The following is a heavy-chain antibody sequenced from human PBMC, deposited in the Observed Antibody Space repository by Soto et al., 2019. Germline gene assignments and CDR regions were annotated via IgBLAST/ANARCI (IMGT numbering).Heavy chain of an antibody. D-gene: IGHD2-21*01. Sequence: VHLVESGGGLVKPGGSLRLSCAASGFTFTNHNMNWVRQAPGKGLEWVSSISSSSSFRNYADSVKGRFSISRDNDKNLVYLQMDSLRAEDTAVYYCARDPPLSVLVVVATDDFWGQGTLVTVSS. J-gene: IGHJ4*02. CDR3: ARDPPLSVLVVVATDDF. CDR2: ISSSSSFR. V-gene: IGHV3-21*01. CDR1: GFTFTNHN.